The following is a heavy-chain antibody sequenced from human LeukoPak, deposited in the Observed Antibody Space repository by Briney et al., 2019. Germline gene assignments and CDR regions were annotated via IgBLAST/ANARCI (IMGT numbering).Heavy chain of an antibody. Sequence: PGGSLRLSCAASGFTFSSYEMSWVRQAPGKGLEWVSAISGSGGSTYYADSVKGRFTISRDNSKNTLYLQMNSLRAEDTAVYYCAKDEDNYDFWSGYDGMDVWGQGTTVTVSS. V-gene: IGHV3-23*01. CDR2: ISGSGGST. CDR3: AKDEDNYDFWSGYDGMDV. J-gene: IGHJ6*02. CDR1: GFTFSSYE. D-gene: IGHD3-3*01.